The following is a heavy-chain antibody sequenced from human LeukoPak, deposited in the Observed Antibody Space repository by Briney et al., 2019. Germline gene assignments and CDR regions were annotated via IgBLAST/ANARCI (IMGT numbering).Heavy chain of an antibody. CDR3: ARIHDFWSGSQNWFDP. CDR2: MNPNSGNT. Sequence: ASVKVSCKASGYTFTSYDIHWVRQATGQGLEWMGWMNPNSGNTGYAQKFQGRVTMTRNTSISTAYMELSSLRSEDTAVYYCARIHDFWSGSQNWFDPWGQGTLVTVSS. D-gene: IGHD3-3*01. J-gene: IGHJ5*02. V-gene: IGHV1-8*01. CDR1: GYTFTSYD.